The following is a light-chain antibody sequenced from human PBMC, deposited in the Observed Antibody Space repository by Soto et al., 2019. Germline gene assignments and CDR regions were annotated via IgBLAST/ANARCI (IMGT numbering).Light chain of an antibody. Sequence: EIVLTQSPATLSLSPGERVTLSCRASQSVGSYLAWYQQKPGQAPGLLIYDASNRATGIPARFSGSGSGTDFTLTISSLEPEDFAVYYCQQRSNWPLTFGGGTKVEIK. V-gene: IGKV3-11*01. J-gene: IGKJ4*01. CDR1: QSVGSY. CDR2: DAS. CDR3: QQRSNWPLT.